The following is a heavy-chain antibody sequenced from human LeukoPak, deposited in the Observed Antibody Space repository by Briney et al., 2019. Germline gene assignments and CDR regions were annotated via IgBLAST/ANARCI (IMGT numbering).Heavy chain of an antibody. J-gene: IGHJ5*02. CDR3: AREYDYGDLTFDP. V-gene: IGHV3-11*01. D-gene: IGHD4-17*01. Sequence: GGSLRLSCAASGFTVSSDHMSWVRQAPGKGLEWVSYISSSGSTIYYADSVKGRFTISRDNAKNSLYLQMNSLRAEDTAVYYCAREYDYGDLTFDPWGQGTLVTVSS. CDR1: GFTVSSDH. CDR2: ISSSGSTI.